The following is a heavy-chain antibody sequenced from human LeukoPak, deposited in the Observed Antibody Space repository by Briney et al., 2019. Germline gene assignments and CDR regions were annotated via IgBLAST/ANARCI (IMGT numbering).Heavy chain of an antibody. D-gene: IGHD2-2*01. J-gene: IGHJ3*02. CDR2: IYYSGGT. CDR3: ARQISYAAAWPTI. V-gene: IGHV4-59*08. CDR1: GGSISNYH. Sequence: SETLSLTCTVSGGSISNYHWSWLRQPPGKGLEWIGYIYYSGGTEYNSSLKSRVTISVDTSMNQFFLSLTSVTAADTAIYYCARQISYAAAWPTIWGQGTMVTVSS.